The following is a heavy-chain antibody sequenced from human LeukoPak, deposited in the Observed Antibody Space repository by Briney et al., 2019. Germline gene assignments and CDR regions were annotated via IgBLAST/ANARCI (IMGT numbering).Heavy chain of an antibody. V-gene: IGHV3-30*03. CDR3: VRGYSGYDPPA. D-gene: IGHD5-12*01. CDR1: GFTFSSYG. CDR2: ISYEGSNK. Sequence: GRSLRLSCAASGFTFSSYGMHWVRQAPGKGLEWVAVISYEGSNKYYADSLKGPFNIPRHNSKNTLYLQMNSLRAEDTAVYYCVRGYSGYDPPAWGQGTLVTVPS. J-gene: IGHJ5*02.